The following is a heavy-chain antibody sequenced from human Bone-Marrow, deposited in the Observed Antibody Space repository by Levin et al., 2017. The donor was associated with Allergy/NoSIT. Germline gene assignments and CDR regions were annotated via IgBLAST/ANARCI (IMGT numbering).Heavy chain of an antibody. D-gene: IGHD3-10*01. J-gene: IGHJ3*01. CDR2: IYYSGST. V-gene: IGHV4-39*01. CDR3: AREGYYGSGREDAFDV. Sequence: SQTLSLTCTVSGDSISSTSHFWAWIRQPPGKGLEWIGSIYYSGSTEYNPSVQSRVTMSVDTSKGQFSLKLTSVTAADSTVFYCAREGYYGSGREDAFDVWGQGTTVTVSS. CDR1: GDSISSTSHF.